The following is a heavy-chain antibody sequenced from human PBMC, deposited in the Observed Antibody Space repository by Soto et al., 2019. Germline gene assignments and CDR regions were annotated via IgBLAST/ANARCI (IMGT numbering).Heavy chain of an antibody. CDR3: ARVDYDSSGSQWFDP. CDR1: GFTFSDYY. D-gene: IGHD3-22*01. CDR2: ISSSGSTI. J-gene: IGHJ5*02. V-gene: IGHV3-11*01. Sequence: GGSLRLSCAASGFTFSDYYMSWIRQAPGKGLEWVSYISSSGSTIYYADSVKGRFTISRDNAKNSLYLQMNSLRAEDTAVYYCARVDYDSSGSQWFDPWGQGTLVTVSS.